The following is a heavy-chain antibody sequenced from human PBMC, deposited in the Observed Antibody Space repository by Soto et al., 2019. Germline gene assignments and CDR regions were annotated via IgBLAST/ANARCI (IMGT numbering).Heavy chain of an antibody. CDR3: AKDAPYRRYYGSGSYFVY. CDR1: GFTFSSYG. D-gene: IGHD3-10*01. Sequence: PGGSLRLSCAASGFTFSSYGMHWVRQAPGKGLEWVAVISYDGSNKYYADSVKGRFTISRDNSKNTLYLQMNSLRAEDTAVYYCAKDAPYRRYYGSGSYFVYWGQGTLVTVSS. J-gene: IGHJ4*02. V-gene: IGHV3-30*18. CDR2: ISYDGSNK.